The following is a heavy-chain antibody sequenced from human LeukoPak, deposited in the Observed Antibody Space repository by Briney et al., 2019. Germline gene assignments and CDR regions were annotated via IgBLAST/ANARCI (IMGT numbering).Heavy chain of an antibody. CDR3: ARRVVSAKFSNLLYYYMDV. J-gene: IGHJ6*03. CDR2: ISNNGKT. CDR1: GGSITSSS. V-gene: IGHV4-4*09. D-gene: IGHD2-15*01. Sequence: SETLSLTCTVSGGSITSSSLNWIGQPPSKGLDSMGFISNNGKTKYKSPFEGRVTMSVDTSKSQFSLNLSSATAADTAVYYCARRVVSAKFSNLLYYYMDVWGKGTTVIVS.